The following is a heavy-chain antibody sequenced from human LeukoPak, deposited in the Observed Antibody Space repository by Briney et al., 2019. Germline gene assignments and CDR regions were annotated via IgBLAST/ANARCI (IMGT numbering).Heavy chain of an antibody. V-gene: IGHV3-23*01. Sequence: GGSLRLSCAASGFTFSSYAMSWVRQAPGKGLEWVSAISGSGGSTYYADSVKGRFTISRDNSKNTLYLQMNSQRAEDTAVYYCAKGLARTTTYDSSGYYPYYWGQGTLVTVSS. CDR1: GFTFSSYA. J-gene: IGHJ4*02. CDR3: AKGLARTTTYDSSGYYPYY. CDR2: ISGSGGST. D-gene: IGHD3-22*01.